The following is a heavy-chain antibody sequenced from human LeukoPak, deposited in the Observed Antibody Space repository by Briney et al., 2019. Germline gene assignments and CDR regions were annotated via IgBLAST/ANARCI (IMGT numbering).Heavy chain of an antibody. D-gene: IGHD2-2*01. V-gene: IGHV1-18*01. CDR2: FSGYNGKI. J-gene: IGHJ3*01. CDR3: ARRFCSSVSCYDDDAFDV. Sequence: EASVKVSCKASGHTFVSYGISWVRQAPGQGLEWMGWFSGYNGKINYAQKFQGRVTMTTDTSTSTAYLELRSLTSEDTAVYYCARRFCSSVSCYDDDAFDVWGQGTLVTVSS. CDR1: GHTFVSYG.